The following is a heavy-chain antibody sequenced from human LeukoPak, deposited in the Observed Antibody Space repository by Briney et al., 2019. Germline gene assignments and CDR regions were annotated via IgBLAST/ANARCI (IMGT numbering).Heavy chain of an antibody. Sequence: GASVKVSCKASGGTLSSYAISWVRQAPGQGLEWMGGIIPIFGTANYAQKFQGRVTITADKSTSTAYMELSSLRSEDTAVYYCARVAYSSSSSGWFDPWGQGTLVTVSS. CDR2: IIPIFGTA. J-gene: IGHJ5*02. V-gene: IGHV1-69*06. D-gene: IGHD6-6*01. CDR3: ARVAYSSSSSGWFDP. CDR1: GGTLSSYA.